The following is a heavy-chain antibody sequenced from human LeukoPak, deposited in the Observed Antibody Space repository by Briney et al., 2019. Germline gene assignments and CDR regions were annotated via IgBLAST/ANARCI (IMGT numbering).Heavy chain of an antibody. CDR2: MYYSGST. V-gene: IGHV4-59*12. Sequence: PSETLSLTCTVSGDSISSYYWSWIRQPPGKGLEWIGSMYYSGSTNYSPSLKSRVTISVDTSKNQFSLKLSSVTAADTAVYYCARDDSSSWYFDYWGQGTLVTVSS. CDR3: ARDDSSSWYFDY. CDR1: GDSISSYY. D-gene: IGHD6-13*01. J-gene: IGHJ4*02.